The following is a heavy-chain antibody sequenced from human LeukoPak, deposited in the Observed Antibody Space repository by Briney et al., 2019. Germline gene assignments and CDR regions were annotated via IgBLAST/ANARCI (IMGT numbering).Heavy chain of an antibody. CDR3: AKDVMVSPYYMDV. J-gene: IGHJ6*03. CDR1: GFTFSSYW. D-gene: IGHD2-21*01. V-gene: IGHV3-74*01. CDR2: INSDGSST. Sequence: PGGSLRLSCAASGFTFSSYWMHWVRQAPGKGPVWVSRINSDGSSTTYADSVKGRFTISRDNSKNTLYLQMNSLRAEDTAVYYCAKDVMVSPYYMDVWGKGTTVTVSS.